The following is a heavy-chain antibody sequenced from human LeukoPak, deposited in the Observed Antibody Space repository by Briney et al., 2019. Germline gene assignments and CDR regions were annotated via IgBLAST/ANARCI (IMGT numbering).Heavy chain of an antibody. CDR2: INHSGST. Sequence: PSETLSLTCAVYGGSFSGYFWSWIRKPPGKGLEWIGEINHSGSTNYNPSLKRRVTVSVDTSKNQFSLNVSSVTAADTAVYYCARAPWPRQLVHYYLDVWAKGTTVTVSS. V-gene: IGHV4-34*01. J-gene: IGHJ6*03. D-gene: IGHD6-6*01. CDR3: ARAPWPRQLVHYYLDV. CDR1: GGSFSGYF.